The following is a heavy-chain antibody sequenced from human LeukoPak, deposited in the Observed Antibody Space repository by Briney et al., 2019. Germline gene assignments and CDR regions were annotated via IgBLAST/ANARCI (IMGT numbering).Heavy chain of an antibody. D-gene: IGHD3-10*01. CDR2: INWNGGST. CDR1: GFTFDDYG. Sequence: PGGSLRLSCAASGFTFDDYGMSWVRHAPGKGLEWVSGINWNGGSTGYADSVKGRFTISRDNAKNSLYLQMNSLRVEDTALYYCARDKRFGESPCAFDIWGQGTMVTVSS. J-gene: IGHJ3*02. CDR3: ARDKRFGESPCAFDI. V-gene: IGHV3-20*04.